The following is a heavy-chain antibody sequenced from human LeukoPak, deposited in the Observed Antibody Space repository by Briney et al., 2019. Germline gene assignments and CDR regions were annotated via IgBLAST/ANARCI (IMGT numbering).Heavy chain of an antibody. CDR1: GFTFSGYW. D-gene: IGHD3-10*01. V-gene: IGHV3-48*04. CDR3: ARDPSLLYFGEGHFDF. Sequence: GGSLRLSCAASGFTFSGYWMSWVRQAPGKGLEWVSYISGSGSTTYYADSVKGRFTISRDNAKNSLHLQMHSLRAEDTAVYYCARDPSLLYFGEGHFDFWGQGALVTVSS. CDR2: ISGSGSTT. J-gene: IGHJ4*02.